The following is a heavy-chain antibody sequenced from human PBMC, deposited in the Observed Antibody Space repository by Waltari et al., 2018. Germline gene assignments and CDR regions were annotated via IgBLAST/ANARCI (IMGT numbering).Heavy chain of an antibody. D-gene: IGHD6-6*01. V-gene: IGHV1-8*03. CDR2: MNPNSSNT. J-gene: IGHJ6*03. CDR1: GYTFTSYD. CDR3: ARGRGAARYYYYYMDV. Sequence: QVQLVQSGAEVKKPGASVKVSCKASGYTFTSYDINWVRQATGQGLEWMGWMNPNSSNTGYAQKFQGKVTITRSTSISTAYMELSSLRSEDTAVYYCARGRGAARYYYYYMDVWGKGTTVTISS.